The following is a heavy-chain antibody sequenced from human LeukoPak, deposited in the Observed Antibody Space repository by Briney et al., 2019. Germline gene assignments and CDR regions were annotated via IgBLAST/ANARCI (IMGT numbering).Heavy chain of an antibody. CDR3: ARVPGYSSGNSYFDL. J-gene: IGHJ2*01. Sequence: PGGSLRLSCAASGFTFSDYYMSWLRQAPGKGLEWVSYITSSGTTIFHADSVQGRFTISRDNARNSLDLQMNSLRAEDTAVYYCARVPGYSSGNSYFDLWGRGTLVTVSS. CDR2: ITSSGTTI. D-gene: IGHD5-18*01. CDR1: GFTFSDYY. V-gene: IGHV3-11*04.